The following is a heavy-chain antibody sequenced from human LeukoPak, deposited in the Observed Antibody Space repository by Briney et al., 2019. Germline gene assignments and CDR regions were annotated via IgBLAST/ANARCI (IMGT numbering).Heavy chain of an antibody. CDR2: INSDGSST. D-gene: IGHD5-18*01. CDR1: GFTFSSYW. J-gene: IGHJ4*02. CDR3: AKGGGYSYGYFESLSY. Sequence: GGSLRLSCAASGFTFSSYWMHWVRQAPGKGLVWVSRINSDGSSTSYADSVKGRFTISRDNAKNTLYLQMNSLRAEDTAVYYCAKGGGYSYGYFESLSYWGQGTLVTVSS. V-gene: IGHV3-74*01.